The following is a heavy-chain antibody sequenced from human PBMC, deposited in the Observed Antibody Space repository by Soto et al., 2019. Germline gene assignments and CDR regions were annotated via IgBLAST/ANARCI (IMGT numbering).Heavy chain of an antibody. J-gene: IGHJ6*02. CDR1: GFSLSNARMG. D-gene: IGHD1-7*01. CDR3: ARIWDWNYGYYYYGMDV. CDR2: IFSNDEK. Sequence: ASGPTLVNPTETLTLTCTVSGFSLSNARMGVSWIRQPPGKALEWLAHIFSNDEKSYSTSLKSRLTISKDTSKSQVVLTMTNMDPVDTATYYCARIWDWNYGYYYYGMDVWGQGTTVTVSS. V-gene: IGHV2-26*01.